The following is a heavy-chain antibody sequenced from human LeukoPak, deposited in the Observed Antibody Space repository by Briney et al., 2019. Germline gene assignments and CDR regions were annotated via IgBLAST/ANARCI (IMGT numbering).Heavy chain of an antibody. V-gene: IGHV4-39*01. CDR1: GGSISSSSYY. J-gene: IGHJ6*02. Sequence: SETLSLTCTVSGGSISSSSYYWGWIRQPPGKGLEWIGSIYYSGSTYYNPSLKSRVTKSVDTSKNQFSLKLSSVTAADTAVYYCARTYDFWSGYYSPGMDVWGQGTTVTVSS. D-gene: IGHD3-3*01. CDR2: IYYSGST. CDR3: ARTYDFWSGYYSPGMDV.